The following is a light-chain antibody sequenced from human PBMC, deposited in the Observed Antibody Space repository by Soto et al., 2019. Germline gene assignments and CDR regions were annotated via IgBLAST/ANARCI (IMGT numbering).Light chain of an antibody. CDR3: AAWDDSLNALV. Sequence: QSVLTQPPSASGTPGQRVTISCSGSSSNIGSNTVSWYQQVPGTAPKLLIYSNNQRPSGVPDRVSGSKSGTSASLATSGLQSEDEADYYCAAWDDSLNALVFGTGTKLTVL. V-gene: IGLV1-44*01. CDR1: SSNIGSNT. CDR2: SNN. J-gene: IGLJ1*01.